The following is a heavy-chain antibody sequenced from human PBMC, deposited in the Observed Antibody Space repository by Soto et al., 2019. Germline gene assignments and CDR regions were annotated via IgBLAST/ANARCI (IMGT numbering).Heavy chain of an antibody. CDR2: MNPNTGNA. D-gene: IGHD1-1*01. V-gene: IGHV1-8*01. CDR3: ARRAETNGWNGFGADKYYFDF. J-gene: IGHJ4*02. Sequence: ASVKVSCKAFGYTFTSYDIYWVRQATGQGLEWMGWMNPNTGNAAYAQKFQGRVTVTSDTSINTVHMELSSLRSEDTAVYYCARRAETNGWNGFGADKYYFDFWGQGTLVTVSS. CDR1: GYTFTSYD.